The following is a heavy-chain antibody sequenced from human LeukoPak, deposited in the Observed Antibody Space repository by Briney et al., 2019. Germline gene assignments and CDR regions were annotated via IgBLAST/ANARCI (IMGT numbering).Heavy chain of an antibody. CDR3: ARDMGYYDFWSGYSRGKWFDP. J-gene: IGHJ5*02. V-gene: IGHV4-34*01. CDR1: GGSFSGYY. D-gene: IGHD3-3*01. CDR2: INHSGST. Sequence: SETLSLTCAVYGGSFSGYYWSWIRQPPGKGLEWIGEINHSGSTNYNPSLKSRVTMSVDTSKNQFSLKLSSVTAADTAVYYCARDMGYYDFWSGYSRGKWFDPWGQGTLVTVSS.